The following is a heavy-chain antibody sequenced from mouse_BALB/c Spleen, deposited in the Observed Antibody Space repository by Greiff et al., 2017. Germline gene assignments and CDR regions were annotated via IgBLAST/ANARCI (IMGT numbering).Heavy chain of an antibody. D-gene: IGHD1-1*01. J-gene: IGHJ3*01. Sequence: QVQLQQPGAELVKPGASVKLSCKASGYTFTSYWMHWVKQRPGQGLEWIGEIDPSDSYTNYNQKFKGKATLTVDKSSSTAYMQLSSLTSEDSAVYYCASPNYYGSSYGFAYWGQGTLVTVSA. CDR2: IDPSDSYT. V-gene: IGHV1-69*02. CDR1: GYTFTSYW. CDR3: ASPNYYGSSYGFAY.